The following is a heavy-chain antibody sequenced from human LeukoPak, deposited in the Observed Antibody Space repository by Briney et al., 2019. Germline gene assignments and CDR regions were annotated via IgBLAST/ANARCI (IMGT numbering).Heavy chain of an antibody. J-gene: IGHJ4*02. V-gene: IGHV5-51*01. CDR3: VRLVSKMATIEFDN. CDR1: GYSFTNYW. Sequence: GESLKISCKGSGYSFTNYWIGWVRQMPGKGLEWMAIIYPGDSDTRYSPSLQGQVTISADKSISTAYLQWSSLKASDTGMYYCVRLVSKMATIEFDNWGPETLVTVSS. D-gene: IGHD5-24*01. CDR2: IYPGDSDT.